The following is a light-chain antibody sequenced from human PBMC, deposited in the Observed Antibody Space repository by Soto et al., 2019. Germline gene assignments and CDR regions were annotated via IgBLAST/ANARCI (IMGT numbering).Light chain of an antibody. J-gene: IGKJ5*01. CDR1: QNVISY. CDR2: DAS. V-gene: IGKV3-11*01. Sequence: EVVLTQSPATLSLSPGERATLSCRASQNVISYLAWYQQKPGQAPRLLIYDASNRASGIPARFSGSGSGTDFTLTISCLEPEDFAVYYGQHRLNWPLTFGQGTRLEIK. CDR3: QHRLNWPLT.